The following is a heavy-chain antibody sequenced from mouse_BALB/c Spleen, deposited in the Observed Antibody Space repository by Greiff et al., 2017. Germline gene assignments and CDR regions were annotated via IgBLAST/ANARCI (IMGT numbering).Heavy chain of an antibody. J-gene: IGHJ4*01. Sequence: EVQRVESGGGLVQPGGSRKLSCAASGFTFSDYGMAWVRQAPGKGPEWVAFISNLAYSIYYADTVTGRFTISRENATNTLYLEMSSLRSEDTAMYYCARTNYDGSSFSYAMDYWGQGTSVTVSS. V-gene: IGHV5-15*02. CDR2: ISNLAYSI. D-gene: IGHD1-1*01. CDR1: GFTFSDYG. CDR3: ARTNYDGSSFSYAMDY.